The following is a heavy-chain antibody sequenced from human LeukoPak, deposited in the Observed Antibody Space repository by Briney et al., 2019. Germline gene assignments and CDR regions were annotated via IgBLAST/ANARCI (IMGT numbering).Heavy chain of an antibody. Sequence: LVKVSSKASGGTFTIYAISWVRQAPRQGLEWMGRIIPIFGTANYAQKFQGRVTITADKSTSTAYMELSSLRSEDTAVYYCASSGWGGLWAVANDYYYYGMDVWGKGTTVTVSS. D-gene: IGHD6-19*01. J-gene: IGHJ6*04. CDR3: ASSGWGGLWAVANDYYYYGMDV. V-gene: IGHV1-69*06. CDR1: GGTFTIYA. CDR2: IIPIFGTA.